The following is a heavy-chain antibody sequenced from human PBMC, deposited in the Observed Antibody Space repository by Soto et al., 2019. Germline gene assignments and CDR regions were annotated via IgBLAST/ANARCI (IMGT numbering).Heavy chain of an antibody. CDR3: ANGGCSSTSCPDAFDI. Sequence: GGSLRLSCAASGFTFSSYAMSWVRQAPGKGLEWVSAISGSGGSTYYADSVMGRFTISRDNSKNTLYLQMNSLRAEDTAVYYCANGGCSSTSCPDAFDIWGQGTMVTVSS. D-gene: IGHD2-2*01. CDR1: GFTFSSYA. J-gene: IGHJ3*02. V-gene: IGHV3-23*01. CDR2: ISGSGGST.